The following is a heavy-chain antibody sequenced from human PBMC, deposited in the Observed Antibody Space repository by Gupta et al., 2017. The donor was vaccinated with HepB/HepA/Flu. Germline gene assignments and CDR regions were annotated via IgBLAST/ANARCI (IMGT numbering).Heavy chain of an antibody. Sequence: EVQLVESGGGLVQPGGSLRLSCAASGFIFNVYNMNWVRQAPGKGLEWISDISTNSGTIHYADSVKGRFTISRDNAKNSLYLQMNSLRDEDTAMYCCARGNRGIDFWGQGTLVTVSS. CDR2: ISTNSGTI. CDR1: GFIFNVYN. V-gene: IGHV3-48*02. D-gene: IGHD4-11*01. J-gene: IGHJ4*02. CDR3: ARGNRGIDF.